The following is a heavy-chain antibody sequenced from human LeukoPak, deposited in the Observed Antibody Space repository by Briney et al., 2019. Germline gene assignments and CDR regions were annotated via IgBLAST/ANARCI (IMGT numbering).Heavy chain of an antibody. J-gene: IGHJ3*02. Sequence: GSLRLSCAASGFTFSSYWMSWIRQPPGKGLEWIGEINHSGSTNYNPSLKSRVTISVVTSKNQFSLKLSSVTAADTAVYYWARQFPNATEGFDIWGQGTMVTVSS. D-gene: IGHD2-15*01. CDR2: INHSGST. CDR3: ARQFPNATEGFDI. CDR1: GFTFSSYW. V-gene: IGHV4-34*01.